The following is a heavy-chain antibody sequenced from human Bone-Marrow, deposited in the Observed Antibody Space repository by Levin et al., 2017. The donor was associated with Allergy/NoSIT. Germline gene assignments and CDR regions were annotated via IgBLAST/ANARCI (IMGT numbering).Heavy chain of an antibody. Sequence: GESLKISCAASGFTFSNAWMSWVRQAPGKGLEWVGRIKSKTDGGTTDYAAPVKGRFTISRDDSKNTLYLQMNSLKTEDTAVYYCTTGVEGNSGYYYGLDYWGQGTLVTVSS. V-gene: IGHV3-15*01. J-gene: IGHJ4*02. CDR1: GFTFSNAW. CDR3: TTGVEGNSGYYYGLDY. CDR2: IKSKTDGGTT. D-gene: IGHD3-22*01.